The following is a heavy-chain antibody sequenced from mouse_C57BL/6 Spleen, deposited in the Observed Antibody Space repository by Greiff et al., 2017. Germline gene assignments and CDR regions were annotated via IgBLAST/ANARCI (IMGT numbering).Heavy chain of an antibody. V-gene: IGHV1-64*01. CDR1: GYTFTSYW. CDR3: ARSFITTVVAY. CDR2: IHPNSGST. Sequence: QVQLQQPGAELVKPGASVKLSCKASGYTFTSYWMHWVKQRPGQGLEWIGMIHPNSGSTNYNEKFKSKATLTVDKSSSTAYMQLSSLTSEDSAVYYCARSFITTVVAYWGEGTTLTVSS. D-gene: IGHD1-1*01. J-gene: IGHJ2*01.